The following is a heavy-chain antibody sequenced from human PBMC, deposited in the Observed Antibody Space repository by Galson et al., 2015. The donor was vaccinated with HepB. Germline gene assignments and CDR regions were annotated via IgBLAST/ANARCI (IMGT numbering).Heavy chain of an antibody. CDR3: TRDTRVPNH. D-gene: IGHD2-15*01. J-gene: IGHJ4*02. Sequence: SLRLSCAASGFTFSSHSMSWVRQAPGKGLEWVSYITSTSSDTNYADSVKGRFTISRDNAKKSLYLQMNDLRVEDTAVYYCTRDTRVPNHWGQGTLVTVSS. CDR2: ITSTSSDT. V-gene: IGHV3-21*05. CDR1: GFTFSSHS.